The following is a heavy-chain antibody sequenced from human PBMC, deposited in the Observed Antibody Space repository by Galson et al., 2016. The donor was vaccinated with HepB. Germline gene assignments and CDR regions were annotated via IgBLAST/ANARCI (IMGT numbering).Heavy chain of an antibody. J-gene: IGHJ5*02. Sequence: SLRLSCAASGFTLNNYALNWVRQAPGKGLEWVALISYDGSNRYYGDPVRGRFTISRDTSKNTVYLQMNSLRPEGTAVYYCARVRGYSHGFNWFDPWGQGTLVTVSS. CDR1: GFTLNNYA. D-gene: IGHD5-18*01. V-gene: IGHV3-30-3*01. CDR3: ARVRGYSHGFNWFDP. CDR2: ISYDGSNR.